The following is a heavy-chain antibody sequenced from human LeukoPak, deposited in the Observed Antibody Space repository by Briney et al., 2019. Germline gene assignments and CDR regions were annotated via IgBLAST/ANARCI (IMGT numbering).Heavy chain of an antibody. D-gene: IGHD4-23*01. CDR2: INHSGST. V-gene: IGHV4-34*01. CDR3: ARVPPATTVVTWVDY. J-gene: IGHJ4*02. Sequence: KASETLSLTCAVYGGSFSGCYWSWIRQPPGKGLEWIGKINHSGSTNYNPSLKSRVTISVDTSKNQFSLKLSSVTAADTAVYYCARVPPATTVVTWVDYWGQGTLVTVSS. CDR1: GGSFSGCY.